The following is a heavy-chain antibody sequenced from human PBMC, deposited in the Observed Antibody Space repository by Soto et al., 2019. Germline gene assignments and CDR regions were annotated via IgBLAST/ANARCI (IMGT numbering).Heavy chain of an antibody. CDR3: AGGIAAAGTWTQYYYYGMDV. CDR1: GGTFSSYA. Sequence: QVQLVQSGAEVKKPGSSVKVSCKASGGTFSSYAISWVRQAPGQGLEWMGGIIPIFGTANYAQKLQGRVRITADETTSTAYRELSSLRSEETAVYYGAGGIAAAGTWTQYYYYGMDVWGQWTTVTVA. V-gene: IGHV1-69*01. J-gene: IGHJ6*02. CDR2: IIPIFGTA. D-gene: IGHD6-13*01.